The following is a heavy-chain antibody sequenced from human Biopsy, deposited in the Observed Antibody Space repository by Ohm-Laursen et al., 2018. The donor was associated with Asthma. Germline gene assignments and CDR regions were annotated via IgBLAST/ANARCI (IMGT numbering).Heavy chain of an antibody. D-gene: IGHD6-6*01. CDR3: ARGKTWGRSYYFDY. CDR1: GFTFHNYV. Sequence: SLRLSCSATGFTFHNYVMHWVRQAPGKGLEWVAGIFFDGSNKYYADSVKGRFTISRDNSKDTLYLQVNSLRGDDTAVYYCARGKTWGRSYYFDYWGQGTLVTVSS. V-gene: IGHV3-30-3*01. J-gene: IGHJ4*02. CDR2: IFFDGSNK.